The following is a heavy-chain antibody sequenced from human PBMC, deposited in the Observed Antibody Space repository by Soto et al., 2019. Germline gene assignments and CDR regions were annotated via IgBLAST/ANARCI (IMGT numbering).Heavy chain of an antibody. CDR1: GFTFSSYA. V-gene: IGHV3-30-3*01. Sequence: GGSLRLSCAASGFTFSSYAMHWVRQAPGKGLEWVAVISYDGSNKYYADSVKGRFTISRDNSKNTLYLQMNSLRAEDTAVYYCARDVSGPSDSYWGQGTLVTVSS. CDR3: ARDVSGPSDSY. J-gene: IGHJ4*02. CDR2: ISYDGSNK. D-gene: IGHD3-3*01.